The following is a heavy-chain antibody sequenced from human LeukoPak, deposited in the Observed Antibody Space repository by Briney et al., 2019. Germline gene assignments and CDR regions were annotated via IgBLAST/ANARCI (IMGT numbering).Heavy chain of an antibody. CDR1: GGSISSSSYY. D-gene: IGHD6-13*01. J-gene: IGHJ4*02. V-gene: IGHV4-39*07. CDR2: IYYSGST. Sequence: SEALSLTCSVSGGSISSSSYYWGWIRQPPGKGLEWIGSIYYSGSTYYNPSLKSRVTISVDTSKNQFSLKVSSVTAADTAVYYCATILPQQLAPFDYWGQGTLVTVSS. CDR3: ATILPQQLAPFDY.